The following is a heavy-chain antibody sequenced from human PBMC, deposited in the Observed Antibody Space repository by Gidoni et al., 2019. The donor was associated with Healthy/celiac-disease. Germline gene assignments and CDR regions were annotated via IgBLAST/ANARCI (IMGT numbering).Heavy chain of an antibody. J-gene: IGHJ2*01. CDR1: GGSISSSSYY. Sequence: QLQLQESGPGLVKPSETLSLTCTVSGGSISSSSYYWGWIRQPPGKGLEWIGSIYYSGSTYYNPSLKSRVTISVDTSKNQFSLKLSSVTAADTAVYYCARQAGATTWITWYFDLWGRGTLVTVSS. D-gene: IGHD1-26*01. V-gene: IGHV4-39*01. CDR2: IYYSGST. CDR3: ARQAGATTWITWYFDL.